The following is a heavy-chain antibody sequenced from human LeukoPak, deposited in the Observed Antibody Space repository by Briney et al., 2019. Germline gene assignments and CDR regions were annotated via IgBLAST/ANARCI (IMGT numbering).Heavy chain of an antibody. CDR3: AKEQRGYSGYDLTPDY. Sequence: PGGSLRLSXAASGFTFSSYGMHWVRQAPGKGLEWVAVIWYDGSNKYYADSVKGRFTISRDNSKNTLYLQMNSLRAEDTAVYYCAKEQRGYSGYDLTPDYWGQGTLVTVSS. D-gene: IGHD5-12*01. CDR1: GFTFSSYG. J-gene: IGHJ4*02. CDR2: IWYDGSNK. V-gene: IGHV3-33*06.